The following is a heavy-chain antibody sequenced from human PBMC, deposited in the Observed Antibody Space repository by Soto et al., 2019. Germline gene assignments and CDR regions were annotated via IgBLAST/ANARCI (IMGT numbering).Heavy chain of an antibody. J-gene: IGHJ3*02. CDR3: AHLDGNTYGLDAFDI. CDR2: IYWDDDK. CDR1: GFSLTTSGVG. V-gene: IGHV2-5*02. D-gene: IGHD5-18*01. Sequence: GSGPTLVNPTQTLTLICTFSGFSLTTSGVGVGWIRQPPGKALEWLALIYWDDDKRYRPSLKRRLTITKDTSKTQVVLTMTNMDPVDTATYYCAHLDGNTYGLDAFDIWGQGTMVTVSS.